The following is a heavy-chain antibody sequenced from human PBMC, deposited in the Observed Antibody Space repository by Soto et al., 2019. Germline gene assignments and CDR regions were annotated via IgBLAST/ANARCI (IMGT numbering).Heavy chain of an antibody. CDR3: ARSRVYTPRLEDPFHI. CDR2: IYPGGSDS. V-gene: IGHV5-51*01. J-gene: IGHJ3*02. Sequence: RGESLKISCKGSGYSFPTYWLAWVRQTPGRGLEYMGIIYPGGSDSRYSPAFQGQVTISADKSINTAYLQWTSLKASDTAIYYCARSRVYTPRLEDPFHIWGQGTMVTV. D-gene: IGHD2-8*01. CDR1: GYSFPTYW.